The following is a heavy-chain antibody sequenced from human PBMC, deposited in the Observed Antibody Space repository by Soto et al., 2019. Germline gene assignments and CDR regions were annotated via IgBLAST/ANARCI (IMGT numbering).Heavy chain of an antibody. J-gene: IGHJ6*02. V-gene: IGHV3-7*03. CDR2: IKQDGSEK. CDR3: ARVLYCSSNSCADGMDV. Sequence: PGGSLRLSCAASGFTFSSYWMSWVRQAPGKGLEWVANIKQDGSEKYYVDSVKGRFTISRDNAKNSLYLQMNSLRAEDTAVYYCARVLYCSSNSCADGMDVWGQGTTVTASS. D-gene: IGHD2-2*01. CDR1: GFTFSSYW.